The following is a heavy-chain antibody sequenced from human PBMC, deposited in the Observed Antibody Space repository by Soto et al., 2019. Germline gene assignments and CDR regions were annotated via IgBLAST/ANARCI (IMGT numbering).Heavy chain of an antibody. Sequence: QITVKESGLTLVKPTETLTLTCTFSGFSLSSIGMGVGWIRQPPGKALEWLALIYWDDDKRYSPSLHSRLTITQDPXKNQVDLTMTNMDPVDTATYYCARLTRGVYDLDRLWEKFDYWGQGALVTVSS. J-gene: IGHJ4*02. CDR1: GFSLSSIGMG. D-gene: IGHD5-12*01. CDR3: ARLTRGVYDLDRLWEKFDY. CDR2: IYWDDDK. V-gene: IGHV2-5*02.